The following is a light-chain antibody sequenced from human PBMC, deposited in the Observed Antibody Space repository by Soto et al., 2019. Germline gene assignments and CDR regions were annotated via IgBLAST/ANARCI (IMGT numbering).Light chain of an antibody. CDR2: SNN. V-gene: IGLV1-44*01. CDR1: SSNIGGNN. Sequence: QSVLTQAPSASGTPGQRVTLSCSGSSSNIGGNNVNWYQQFPGTAPKVLIYSNNQRPSGVPDRFSGSKSGTSASLAISGLQSADEADYYCATWDDNLNGLVFGGGTKVTVL. CDR3: ATWDDNLNGLV. J-gene: IGLJ2*01.